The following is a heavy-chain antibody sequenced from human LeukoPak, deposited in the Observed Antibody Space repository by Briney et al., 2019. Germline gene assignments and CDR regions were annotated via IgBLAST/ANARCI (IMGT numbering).Heavy chain of an antibody. D-gene: IGHD3-10*01. CDR2: INPNSGGT. CDR1: GYTLTGYY. J-gene: IGHJ4*02. V-gene: IGHV1-2*02. Sequence: ASVKVPCKASGYTLTGYYMHWVRQAPGQGLEWMGWINPNSGGTNYAQKFQGRVTMTRDTSISTAYMELSRLRSDDTAVYYCARVLGQSRSLLWFGELLPHSGYWGQGTLVTVSS. CDR3: ARVLGQSRSLLWFGELLPHSGY.